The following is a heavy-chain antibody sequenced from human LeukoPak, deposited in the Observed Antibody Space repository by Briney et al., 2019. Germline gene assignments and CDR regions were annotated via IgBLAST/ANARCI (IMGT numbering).Heavy chain of an antibody. CDR3: ARGRKWLTVDY. D-gene: IGHD5-12*01. CDR1: GYTFTSYA. Sequence: GASVKVSCKASGYTFTSYAISWVRQATGQGLEWMGWMNPNSGNTGYAQKFQGRVTITRNTSISTAYMELSSLRSEDTAVYYCARGRKWLTVDYWGQGTLVTVSS. J-gene: IGHJ4*02. CDR2: MNPNSGNT. V-gene: IGHV1-8*01.